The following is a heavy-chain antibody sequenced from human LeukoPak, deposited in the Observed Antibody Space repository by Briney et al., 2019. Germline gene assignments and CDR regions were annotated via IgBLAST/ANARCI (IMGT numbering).Heavy chain of an antibody. V-gene: IGHV3-33*01. Sequence: GGSLRLSCAVSGFTFSTSGMHWVRQAPGKGLEWVAVIWFDGSNKHYADSVKGRFSISRDNSENTLYLQMNSLRAEDTAVYYCARDPSYCSSTNCYVGSPLYYYYPMDVWGQGTTVTVSS. D-gene: IGHD2-2*01. CDR3: ARDPSYCSSTNCYVGSPLYYYYPMDV. CDR1: GFTFSTSG. J-gene: IGHJ6*02. CDR2: IWFDGSNK.